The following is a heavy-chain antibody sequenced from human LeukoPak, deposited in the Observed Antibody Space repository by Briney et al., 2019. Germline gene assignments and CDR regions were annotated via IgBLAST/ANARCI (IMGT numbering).Heavy chain of an antibody. J-gene: IGHJ4*01. CDR2: INSDGSST. Sequence: PGGSLRLSCAASGFTFSSYWMHWVRQAPGKGLVWVSRINSDGSSTSYADSVKGRFTISRDNAKNILYLQINSLRSEDTAVYYCARYSSSSGGAAYYLDYWGHGTLVTVSS. CDR3: ARYSSSSGGAAYYLDY. D-gene: IGHD6-6*01. V-gene: IGHV3-74*01. CDR1: GFTFSSYW.